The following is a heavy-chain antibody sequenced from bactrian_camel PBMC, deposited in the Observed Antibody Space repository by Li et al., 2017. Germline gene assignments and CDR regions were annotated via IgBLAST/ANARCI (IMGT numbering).Heavy chain of an antibody. CDR1: GYSDNGNC. CDR3: AAGAERESCMSWYLRAFFLSPQGELKLI. D-gene: IGHD6*01. Sequence: HVQLVESGGGSVQAGGSLILSCSVSGYSDNGNCMAWFRQVPGNEREGLATVSGPNTYYADSVKGRFTISKDIAKNTLYLQMDSLKPEDTAVYYCAAGAERESCMSWYLRAFFLSPQGELKLIIGAGGPRSPS. J-gene: IGHJ4*01. V-gene: IGHV3-3*01. CDR2: VSGPNT.